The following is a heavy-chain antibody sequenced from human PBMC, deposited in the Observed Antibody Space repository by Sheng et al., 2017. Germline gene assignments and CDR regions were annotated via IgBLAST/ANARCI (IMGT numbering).Heavy chain of an antibody. CDR1: GGTFSSYA. CDR2: IIPILGIA. J-gene: IGHJ5*02. V-gene: IGHV1-69*04. D-gene: IGHD3-3*01. Sequence: QVQLVQSGAEVKKPGSSVKVSCKASGGTFSSYAISWVRQAPGQGLEWMGGIIPILGIANYAQKFQGRVTITADKSTSTAYMELSSLRSEDTAVYYCARGRGAHYDFWSGYSNWFDPWGQGTLVTVSS. CDR3: ARGRGAHYDFWSGYSNWFDP.